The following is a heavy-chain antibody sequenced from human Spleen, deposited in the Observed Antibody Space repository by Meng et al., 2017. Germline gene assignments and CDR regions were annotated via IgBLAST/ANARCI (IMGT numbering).Heavy chain of an antibody. V-gene: IGHV3-48*03. D-gene: IGHD6-13*01. CDR3: ARRDSSSWYGDWFDP. J-gene: IGHJ5*02. CDR2: ISSSGSTI. Sequence: GESLKISCAASGFTFSSYEMNWVRQAPGKGLEWVSYISSSGSTIYYADSVKGRFTISRDNAKNSLYLQMNSLRAEDTAVYYCARRDSSSWYGDWFDPWGQGTLVTVSS. CDR1: GFTFSSYE.